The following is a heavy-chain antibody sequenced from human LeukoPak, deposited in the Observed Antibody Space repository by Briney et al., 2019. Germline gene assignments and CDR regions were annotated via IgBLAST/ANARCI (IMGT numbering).Heavy chain of an antibody. J-gene: IGHJ5*02. CDR1: GYTFTTYG. CDR2: ISAYNGNT. CDR3: ARDLIAARPGWFDP. Sequence: ASVKVSCKASGYTFTTYGIHWVRQAPGQGLEWMGWISAYNGNTNYAQNLQGRVTLTTDTSASKAYMELRSLRSDDTAVYYCARDLIAARPGWFDPWGQGTLVIVSS. D-gene: IGHD6-6*01. V-gene: IGHV1-18*01.